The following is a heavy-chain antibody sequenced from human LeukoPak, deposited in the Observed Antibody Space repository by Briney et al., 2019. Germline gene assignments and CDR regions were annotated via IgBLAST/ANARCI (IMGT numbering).Heavy chain of an antibody. CDR2: IYTSGST. CDR3: ARELDDYGGPFDY. Sequence: PSETLSLTCTVSGGSISSGSYYWSWIRQPAGKGLEWIGRIYTSGSTNYNPSLKSRVTISVDTSKNQFSLKLSSVTAADTAVYYCARELDDYGGPFDYWGQGTLVTVSS. CDR1: GGSISSGSYY. V-gene: IGHV4-61*02. D-gene: IGHD4-23*01. J-gene: IGHJ4*02.